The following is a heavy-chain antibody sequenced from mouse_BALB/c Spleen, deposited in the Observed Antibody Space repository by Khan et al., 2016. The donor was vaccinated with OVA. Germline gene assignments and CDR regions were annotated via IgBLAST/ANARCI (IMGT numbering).Heavy chain of an antibody. D-gene: IGHD2-2*01. CDR3: TRHGYVAWFAY. CDR2: VDPFNGGT. V-gene: IGHV1S135*01. J-gene: IGHJ3*01. Sequence: VEESGPELMKPGASVKISCKASGYSFTTYYIHWVKQSHGKSLEWIGYVDPFNGGTSYNQKFKGKATLTVDKSSSTAYMHLSSLTSEDSAVFYCTRHGYVAWFAYWGQGTLVTVSA. CDR1: GYSFTTYY.